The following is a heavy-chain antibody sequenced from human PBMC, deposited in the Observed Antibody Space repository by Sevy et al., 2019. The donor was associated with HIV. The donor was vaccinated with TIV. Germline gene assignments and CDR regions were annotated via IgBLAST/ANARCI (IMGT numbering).Heavy chain of an antibody. CDR2: IYPRDSDT. J-gene: IGHJ4*02. CDR1: GYKFTTYW. D-gene: IGHD4-4*01. CDR3: ARHVDMTTLIGGLYYFDS. V-gene: IGHV5-51*01. Sequence: KQGESLKISCKASGYKFTTYWIGWARQMPGKGLEWMGMIYPRDSDTRYSPSFQGQVTISADTSINTAYLQWSSLKASDTAMYFCARHVDMTTLIGGLYYFDSWGQGTLVTVSS.